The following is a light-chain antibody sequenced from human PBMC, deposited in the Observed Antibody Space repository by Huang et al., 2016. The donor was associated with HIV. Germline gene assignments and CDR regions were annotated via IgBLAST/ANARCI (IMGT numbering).Light chain of an antibody. J-gene: IGKJ1*01. CDR2: KKS. Sequence: DIQMTQSPSTLSAFVGDRLTTTCRASKNISSWLAWYRQKPGKAPRLLIYKKSSLESGVPSRFSGSGSGTEFTLTISSLQPDDIGTYYCQYGETFGQGSKVEVK. V-gene: IGKV1-5*03. CDR1: KNISSW. CDR3: QYGET.